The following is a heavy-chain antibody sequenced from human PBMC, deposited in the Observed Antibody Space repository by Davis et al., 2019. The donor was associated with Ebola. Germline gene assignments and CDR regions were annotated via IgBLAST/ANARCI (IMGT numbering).Heavy chain of an antibody. CDR1: GYTFTNYG. CDR3: ARDRIAAAFDY. J-gene: IGHJ4*02. CDR2: ISAYNGNT. Sequence: ASVKVSCKASGYTFTNYGITWVRQAPGQGLEWMGWISAYNGNTDYAQKLQGRVTMTTDTSTSTVYMELRSLRSDDTAVYYCARDRIAAAFDYWGQGTLVTVSS. D-gene: IGHD6-13*01. V-gene: IGHV1-18*04.